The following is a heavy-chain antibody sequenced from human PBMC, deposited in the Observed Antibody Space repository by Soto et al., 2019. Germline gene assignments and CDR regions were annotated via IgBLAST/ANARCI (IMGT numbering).Heavy chain of an antibody. Sequence: GGSLRLSCAASGFTFSSYAMSWVRQAPGKGLEWVSAISGSGGSTYYADSVKGRFTISRDNSKNTLYLQMNSLRAEDTAVYYCAKARGIVGDTGQEFDYWGQGTLVTVSS. CDR1: GFTFSSYA. CDR3: AKARGIVGDTGQEFDY. D-gene: IGHD1-26*01. CDR2: ISGSGGST. V-gene: IGHV3-23*01. J-gene: IGHJ4*02.